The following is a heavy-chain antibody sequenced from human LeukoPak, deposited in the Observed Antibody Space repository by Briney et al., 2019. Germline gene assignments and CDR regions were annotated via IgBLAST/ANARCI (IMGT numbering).Heavy chain of an antibody. V-gene: IGHV3-23*01. J-gene: IGHJ4*02. CDR2: ISGSGGST. Sequence: QTGGSLRLSCAASGFTFSSYAMSWVRQAPGKGLEWVSAISGSGGSTYYADSVKGRFTISRDNSKNTLYLQMNSLRAEDTAVYYCAKTRSSGWYLELDYWGQGTLVTVSS. CDR3: AKTRSSGWYLELDY. D-gene: IGHD6-19*01. CDR1: GFTFSSYA.